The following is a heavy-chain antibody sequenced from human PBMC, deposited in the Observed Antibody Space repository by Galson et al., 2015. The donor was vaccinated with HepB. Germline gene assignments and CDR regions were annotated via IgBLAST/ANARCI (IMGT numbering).Heavy chain of an antibody. V-gene: IGHV3-7*03. D-gene: IGHD3-22*01. CDR2: IKQDGSEK. CDR3: ARGFYYDSSGYYAY. Sequence: SLRLSCAASGFTFSSYWMSWVRQAPGKGLEWVANIKQDGSEKYYVDSVKGRFTISRDNAKDSLYLQMNSLRAEDTAVYYCARGFYYDSSGYYAYWGQGTLVTVSS. J-gene: IGHJ4*02. CDR1: GFTFSSYW.